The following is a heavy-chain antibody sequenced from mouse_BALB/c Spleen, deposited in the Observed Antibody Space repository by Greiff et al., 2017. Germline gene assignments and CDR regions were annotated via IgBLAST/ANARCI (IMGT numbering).Heavy chain of an antibody. CDR3: ARAPPGLYAMDY. Sequence: EVKLMESGGGLVKPGGSLKLSCAASGFTFSDYYMYWVRQTPEKRLEWVATISDGGSYTYYPDSVKGRFTISRDNAKNNLYLQMSSLKSEDTAMYYCARAPPGLYAMDYWGQGTSVTVSS. J-gene: IGHJ4*01. CDR1: GFTFSDYY. V-gene: IGHV5-4*02. CDR2: ISDGGSYT.